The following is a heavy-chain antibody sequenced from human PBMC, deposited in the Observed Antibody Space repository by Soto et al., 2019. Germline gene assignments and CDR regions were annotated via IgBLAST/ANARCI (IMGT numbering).Heavy chain of an antibody. J-gene: IGHJ4*02. D-gene: IGHD5-18*01. Sequence: GGSLRLSCAASGFTFSSYAMSWVRQAPGKGLEWVSAISGSGGSTYYADSVKGRFTISRDNSKNSLYLQMNSLRDEDTAVYYCAREGGYSYGNFDYWGQGTLVTVSS. CDR2: ISGSGGST. CDR1: GFTFSSYA. V-gene: IGHV3-23*01. CDR3: AREGGYSYGNFDY.